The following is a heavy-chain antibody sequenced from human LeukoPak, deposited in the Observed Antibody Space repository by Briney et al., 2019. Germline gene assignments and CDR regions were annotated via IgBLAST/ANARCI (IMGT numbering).Heavy chain of an antibody. CDR2: ISGSSSYI. Sequence: GGSLRLSCAASGFTFSTYDMNWVRQAPGKGLEWVSSISGSSSYIYYADSVKGRFSISRDNAKNSLYLQMNSLRAEDTAVYYCAKAHGGYDYYFVSWGQGTLVTVSS. D-gene: IGHD5-12*01. CDR3: AKAHGGYDYYFVS. CDR1: GFTFSTYD. J-gene: IGHJ4*02. V-gene: IGHV3-21*01.